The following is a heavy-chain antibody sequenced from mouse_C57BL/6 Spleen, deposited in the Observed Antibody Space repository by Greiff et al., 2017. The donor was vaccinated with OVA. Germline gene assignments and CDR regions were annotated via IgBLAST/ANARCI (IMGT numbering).Heavy chain of an antibody. CDR2: INYDGSST. Sequence: EVQVVESEGGLVQPGSSMKLSCTASGFTFSDYYMAWVRQVPEKGLEWVANINYDGSSTYYLDSLKSRFIISRDNAKNILYLQMSSLKSEDTATYYCARVTGTYFDYWGQGTTLTVSS. V-gene: IGHV5-16*01. D-gene: IGHD4-1*01. CDR3: ARVTGTYFDY. CDR1: GFTFSDYY. J-gene: IGHJ2*01.